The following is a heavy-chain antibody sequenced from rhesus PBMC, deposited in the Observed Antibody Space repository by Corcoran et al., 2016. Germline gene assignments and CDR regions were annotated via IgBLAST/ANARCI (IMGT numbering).Heavy chain of an antibody. V-gene: IGHV4S10*01. CDR2: IYGSSTST. CDR3: ARGGYNIWTGYSFDY. J-gene: IGHJ4*01. D-gene: IGHD3-3*01. Sequence: QVQLQESGPGVVKPSETLSLTCAVSGGSLRASSLWRWIRQPPGKGLERFGYIYGSSTSTNYNPSLKSRVTIAKDTSKNQFALKLSSVTAADTAVYYCARGGYNIWTGYSFDYWGQGVLVTVSS. CDR1: GGSLRASSL.